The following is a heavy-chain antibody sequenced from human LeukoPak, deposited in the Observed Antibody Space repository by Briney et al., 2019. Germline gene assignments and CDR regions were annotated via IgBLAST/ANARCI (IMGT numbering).Heavy chain of an antibody. V-gene: IGHV4-39*07. D-gene: IGHD6-25*01. Sequence: SETLSLTCTVSGGSISSSSYYWGWIRQPPGKGLEWIGNIFYSGGTYYSPSLTSRVTISLDTSRNQFSLKLNSVTAADTAVYYCARDGTPNYSSGWVYMDVWGEGTTVTISS. CDR1: GGSISSSSYY. J-gene: IGHJ6*03. CDR2: IFYSGGT. CDR3: ARDGTPNYSSGWVYMDV.